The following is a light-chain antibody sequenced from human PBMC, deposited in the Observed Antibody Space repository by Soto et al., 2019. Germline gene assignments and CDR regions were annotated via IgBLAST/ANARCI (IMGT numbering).Light chain of an antibody. Sequence: DIQMTQSPSTLSASVGDRVTITCRASQSISSWLAWYQQKPGKAPKLVIYKASSLESGVPSRFSGSVAGAEFTLTISSLQPDDFATYYCQQYNSYWTFGQGTKVDIK. CDR1: QSISSW. J-gene: IGKJ1*01. CDR3: QQYNSYWT. V-gene: IGKV1-5*03. CDR2: KAS.